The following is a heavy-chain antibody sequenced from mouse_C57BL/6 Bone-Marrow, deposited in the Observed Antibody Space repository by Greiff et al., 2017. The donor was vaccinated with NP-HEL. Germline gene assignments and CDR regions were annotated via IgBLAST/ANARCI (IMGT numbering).Heavy chain of an antibody. CDR1: GYTFTSYW. J-gene: IGHJ3*01. CDR3: EKVSTMVKGIGY. V-gene: IGHV1-59*01. Sequence: QVQLQQPGAELVRPGTSVKLSCKASGYTFTSYWMHWVKQRPGQGLEWIGVIDPSDSYTNYNQKFKGKATLTVDKSSSTAYMQLSSLTSEDSAVNYCEKVSTMVKGIGYWGRGTRVTVSA. D-gene: IGHD2-1*01. CDR2: IDPSDSYT.